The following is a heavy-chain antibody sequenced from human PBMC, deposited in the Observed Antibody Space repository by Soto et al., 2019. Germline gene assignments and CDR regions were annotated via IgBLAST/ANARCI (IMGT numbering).Heavy chain of an antibody. CDR1: GFTFSTHW. CDR3: AREVSSGWNQYFDY. D-gene: IGHD6-19*01. J-gene: IGHJ4*02. Sequence: GRPLRLSYAASGFTFSTHWVHWIRQVPGKGLEWVSRINSDASHTYYADSVKGRFTISRDNAKHSLYLQINSLRAEDTAVYYCAREVSSGWNQYFDYWGQGPLVTVTS. V-gene: IGHV3-74*01. CDR2: INSDASHT.